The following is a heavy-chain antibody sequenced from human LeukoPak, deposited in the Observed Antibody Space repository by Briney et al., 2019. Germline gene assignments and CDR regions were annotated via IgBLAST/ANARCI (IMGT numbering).Heavy chain of an antibody. Sequence: PSETLSLTCTVSGGSISSYYWSWIRQPPGKGLEWIGYIYYSGSTNYNPSLKSRVTISVDTSKNQFSLKLSSVTAADTAVYYCARADVLRYFDWLDSEYYFDYWGQGTLVTVSS. CDR1: GGSISSYY. CDR3: ARADVLRYFDWLDSEYYFDY. D-gene: IGHD3-9*01. CDR2: IYYSGST. J-gene: IGHJ4*02. V-gene: IGHV4-59*01.